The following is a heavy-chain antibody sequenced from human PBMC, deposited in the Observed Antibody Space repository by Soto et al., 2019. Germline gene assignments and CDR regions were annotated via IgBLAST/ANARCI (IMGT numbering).Heavy chain of an antibody. CDR2: INYDGSDM. CDR3: ATNPRELDY. J-gene: IGHJ4*02. CDR1: GFPFSNFH. V-gene: IGHV3-7*03. Sequence: EVQLVESGGGLVQPWGSLRLSCVASGFPFSNFHMTWVRQAPGKGLEWVANINYDGSDMYYVDSVKGRFAISRDNSKNSLYLQMTSLTVEDTAVYYCATNPRELDYWGQGTLATVSS.